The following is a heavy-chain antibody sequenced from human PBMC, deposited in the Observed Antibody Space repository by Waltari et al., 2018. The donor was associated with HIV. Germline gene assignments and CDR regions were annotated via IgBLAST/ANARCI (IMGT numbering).Heavy chain of an antibody. D-gene: IGHD2-8*01. CDR3: ARGRSRYCTNGVCYDYYYGMDV. V-gene: IGHV1-8*01. J-gene: IGHJ6*02. CDR1: GYTFTSYD. CDR2: RKPNSGNT. Sequence: QVQLVQSGAEVKKPGASVKVSCKASGYTFTSYDINWVRQATGHGLEWMAWRKPNSGNTGYARKFQGGDTMTRNTSRSTAYMKLSSLRSEDTAVDYGARGRSRYCTNGVCYDYYYGMDVWGQGTTVTVSS.